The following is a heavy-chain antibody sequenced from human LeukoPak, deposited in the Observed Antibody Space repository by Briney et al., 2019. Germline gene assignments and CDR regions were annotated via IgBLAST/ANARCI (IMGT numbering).Heavy chain of an antibody. V-gene: IGHV3-33*01. Sequence: GRSLILSCAASGFTFSSYGMHWVRQAPGKGLEWVAVIWYDGSNKHYADSVKGRFTISRDNSKNTLYLQMNSLRAEDTAVYYCATPVHDASLDYWGQGTLVTVSS. CDR3: ATPVHDASLDY. CDR1: GFTFSSYG. J-gene: IGHJ4*02. D-gene: IGHD2-2*01. CDR2: IWYDGSNK.